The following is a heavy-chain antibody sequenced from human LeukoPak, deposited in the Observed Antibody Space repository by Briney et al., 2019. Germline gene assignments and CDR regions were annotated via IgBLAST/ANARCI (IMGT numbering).Heavy chain of an antibody. CDR2: IYYSGST. CDR1: GGYVSSFY. D-gene: IGHD5-18*01. J-gene: IGHJ4*02. Sequence: SDTLSRTCSDSGGYVSSFYWSWSRKTPGKGLEWIGYIYYSGSTNYNPSLKSRVTISVDTSKNQFSLKLSSVTAADTAVYYCARVPDTAMADYWGQGTLVTVSS. V-gene: IGHV4-59*02. CDR3: ARVPDTAMADY.